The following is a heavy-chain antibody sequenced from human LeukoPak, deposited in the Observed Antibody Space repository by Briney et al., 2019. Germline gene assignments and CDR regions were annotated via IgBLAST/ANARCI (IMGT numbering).Heavy chain of an antibody. J-gene: IGHJ4*02. CDR2: ISNSGTYI. D-gene: IGHD5-18*01. V-gene: IGHV3-21*04. Sequence: GGSLRLSCAASGFSFNTYTMNWVRQAPGKGLEWVSSISNSGTYIDYADSVKGRFTISRDNSKNTLYLQMNSLRAEDTAVYYCARAKNAMGYFDYWGQGTLVTVSS. CDR3: ARAKNAMGYFDY. CDR1: GFSFNTYT.